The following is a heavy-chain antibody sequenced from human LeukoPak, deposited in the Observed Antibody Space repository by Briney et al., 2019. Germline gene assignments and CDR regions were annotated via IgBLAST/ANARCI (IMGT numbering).Heavy chain of an antibody. CDR1: GYTFATFG. Sequence: GASVKVSCKASGYTFATFGVTWVRQAPGEGLEWMGWINAHNGNTNYAQKYQGRVTVTTDTSTSTAYMELRSLRSDDTAVYYCARSELASGSSTGWYFLDFDYWGQGTLVTVSS. D-gene: IGHD6-19*01. J-gene: IGHJ4*02. CDR3: ARSELASGSSTGWYFLDFDY. V-gene: IGHV1-18*01. CDR2: INAHNGNT.